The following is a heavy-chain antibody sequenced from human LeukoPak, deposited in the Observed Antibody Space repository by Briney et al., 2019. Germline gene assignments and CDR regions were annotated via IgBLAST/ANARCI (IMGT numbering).Heavy chain of an antibody. J-gene: IGHJ3*02. V-gene: IGHV4-34*01. Sequence: PSETLSLTCAVYGGSFSGYYWSWIRQPPGKGLEWIGEINHSGSTNYNPSLKSRVTISVDTSKNQFSLKLSSVTAADTAVYYCARPGYSSGWYGVAGAFDIWGQGTMVTVSS. CDR1: GGSFSGYY. CDR3: ARPGYSSGWYGVAGAFDI. CDR2: INHSGST. D-gene: IGHD6-19*01.